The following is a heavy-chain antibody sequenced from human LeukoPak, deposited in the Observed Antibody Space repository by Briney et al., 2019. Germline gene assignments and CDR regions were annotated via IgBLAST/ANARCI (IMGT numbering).Heavy chain of an antibody. D-gene: IGHD1-26*01. V-gene: IGHV3-30-3*01. CDR1: GFTFSSYA. Sequence: GGSLRLSCAASGFTFSSYAMHWVRQAPGKGLEWVAVISYDGSNKYYADSVKGRFTISRDNSKNTLYLQMNSLRAEDTAVYYCAKDIAVGAXXAIYYGMDVWGQGTTATVSS. CDR3: AKDIAVGAXXAIYYGMDV. J-gene: IGHJ6*02. CDR2: ISYDGSNK.